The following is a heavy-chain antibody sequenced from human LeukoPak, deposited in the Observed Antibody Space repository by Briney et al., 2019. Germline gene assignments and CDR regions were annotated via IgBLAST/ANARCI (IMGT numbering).Heavy chain of an antibody. V-gene: IGHV3-33*01. Sequence: GGSLRLSCAASGFTFSSYGMHWVRQAPGKGLEWVAVIWYDGSNKYYADSVKGRFTISRDNSKNTLYLQMNSLRAEDTAVYYCARDSHPYYFDYWGQGTLVTVSS. J-gene: IGHJ4*02. CDR1: GFTFSSYG. CDR2: IWYDGSNK. CDR3: ARDSHPYYFDY.